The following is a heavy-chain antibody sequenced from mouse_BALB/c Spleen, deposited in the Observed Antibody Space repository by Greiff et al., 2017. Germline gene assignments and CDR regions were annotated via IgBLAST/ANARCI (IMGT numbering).Heavy chain of an antibody. D-gene: IGHD2-1*01. Sequence: LQQPGSELVRPGASVKLSCKASGYTFTSYWMHWVKQRPGQGLEWIGNIYPGSGSTNYDEKFKSKATLTVDTSSSTAYMQLSSLTSEDSAVYYCTRGHYYGNSWFAYWGQGTLVTVSA. J-gene: IGHJ3*01. V-gene: IGHV1S22*01. CDR1: GYTFTSYW. CDR3: TRGHYYGNSWFAY. CDR2: IYPGSGST.